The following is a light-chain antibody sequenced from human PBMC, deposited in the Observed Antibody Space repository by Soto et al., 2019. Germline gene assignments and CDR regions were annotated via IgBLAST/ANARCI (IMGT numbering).Light chain of an antibody. J-gene: IGKJ1*01. CDR2: AAS. CDR3: QKDNTAPQT. Sequence: DIQMTQSPSSLSASVGDRVTITCRASQGIIDYLAWYQHKPGKAPNLLIYAASTLHSGVPSRFSGSGSGTDFTLTISNLQPEDVGTYYCQKDNTAPQTLGPGTKVEIK. V-gene: IGKV1-27*01. CDR1: QGIIDY.